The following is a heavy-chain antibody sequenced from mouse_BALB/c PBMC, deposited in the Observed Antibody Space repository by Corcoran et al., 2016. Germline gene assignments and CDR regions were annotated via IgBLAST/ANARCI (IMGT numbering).Heavy chain of an antibody. V-gene: IGHV9-1*02. CDR3: ARTSDYGAWFAY. Sequence: QIQLVQSGPELKKPGATVKISCKASGYTFTNYGMNWVKQAPGKGLKWMGWINTYTGEPTYADDFKGRFAFSLETSASTAYLQINNLKNEDMATYFCARTSDYGAWFAYWGQGTLVTVSA. CDR1: GYTFTNYG. J-gene: IGHJ3*01. D-gene: IGHD2-4*01. CDR2: INTYTGEP.